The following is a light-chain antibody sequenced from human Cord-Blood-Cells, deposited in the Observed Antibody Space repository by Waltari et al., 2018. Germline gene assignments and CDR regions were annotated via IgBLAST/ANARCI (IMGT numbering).Light chain of an antibody. J-gene: IGLJ3*02. CDR2: KDS. V-gene: IGLV3-27*01. CDR1: VLAKKY. CDR3: YSAADNNWV. Sequence: SYELTQPSSVSVSPGQTARITCSGDVLAKKYARWFQQKPGQAPVLVIYKDSERPSGIRERFAGSSSGTTVTLTISGAQVEDEADYYCYSAADNNWVFGGGTKLTVL.